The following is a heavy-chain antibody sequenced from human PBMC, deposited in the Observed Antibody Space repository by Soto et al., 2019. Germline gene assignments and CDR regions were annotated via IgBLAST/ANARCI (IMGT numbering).Heavy chain of an antibody. Sequence: PSETLSLTCAVSGGSISSGGYSWSWIRQPPGKGLEWIGYIYHSGSTYYNPSLKSRVTISVDRSKNQFSLKLSSVTAADTAAYYCARVVNGTTPRAAFDIWGQGTMVTVSS. CDR3: ARVVNGTTPRAAFDI. V-gene: IGHV4-30-2*01. CDR2: IYHSGST. CDR1: GGSISSGGYS. J-gene: IGHJ3*02. D-gene: IGHD1-7*01.